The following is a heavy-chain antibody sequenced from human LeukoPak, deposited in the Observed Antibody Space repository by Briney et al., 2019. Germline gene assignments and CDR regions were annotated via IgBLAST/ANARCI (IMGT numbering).Heavy chain of an antibody. D-gene: IGHD3-22*01. J-gene: IGHJ3*02. CDR2: ISYDGGNK. CDR1: GFTFSSYG. CDR3: ARVLSSGYYWIRDDAFDI. Sequence: GGSLRLSCAASGFTFSSYGMHWVRQAPGKGLEWVAVISYDGGNKYYADSVKGRFTISRDNSKNTLYLQMNSLRAEDTAVYYCARVLSSGYYWIRDDAFDIWGQGTMVTVSS. V-gene: IGHV3-30*03.